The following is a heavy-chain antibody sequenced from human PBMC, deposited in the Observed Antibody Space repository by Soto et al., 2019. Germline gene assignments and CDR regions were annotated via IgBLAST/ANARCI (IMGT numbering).Heavy chain of an antibody. CDR3: ARQQDTAINHSTLDYYYYGMDV. J-gene: IGHJ6*02. CDR2: IYSGGST. V-gene: IGHV3-66*04. D-gene: IGHD5-18*01. CDR1: GFTVSSNY. Sequence: EVQLVESGGGLVQPGGSLRLSCAASGFTVSSNYMSWVRQAPGKGLEWVSVIYSGGSTYYADSVKGRFTISRDNSMNMLYGEMSMLRAAETAVHCCARQQDTAINHSTLDYYYYGMDVWGQGTTVTVSS.